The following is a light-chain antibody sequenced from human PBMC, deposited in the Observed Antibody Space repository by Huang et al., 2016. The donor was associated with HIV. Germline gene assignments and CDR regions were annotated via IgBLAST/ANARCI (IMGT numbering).Light chain of an antibody. CDR1: QSLFSTSTNKDY. CDR3: QQYYASPQT. J-gene: IGKJ1*01. CDR2: WSS. Sequence: DIVMAQSPGSLAVSLGERATLTCRSSQSLFSTSTNKDYLAWFQQKPGQPPKLLLFWSSTREVRVPDRFSGSGSGTHFSLTVGNVEADDAAIYYCQQYYASPQTFGHWTRV. V-gene: IGKV4-1*01.